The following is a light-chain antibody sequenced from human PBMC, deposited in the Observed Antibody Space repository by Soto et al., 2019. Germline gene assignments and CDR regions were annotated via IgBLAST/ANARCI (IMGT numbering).Light chain of an antibody. J-gene: IGKJ5*01. V-gene: IGKV3-15*01. CDR2: RAS. Sequence: ILMTQSPASLSVSPGERATLSCRASQNIYSNIAWYQQRPGQAPRLLMYRASTRATGVPARFSGSGSGTEFTLTISSLQSEDFAVYYCQQYSNWPPITFGQGTRLEIK. CDR3: QQYSNWPPIT. CDR1: QNIYSN.